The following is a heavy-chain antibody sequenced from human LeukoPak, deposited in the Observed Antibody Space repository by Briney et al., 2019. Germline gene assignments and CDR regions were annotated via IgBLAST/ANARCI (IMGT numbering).Heavy chain of an antibody. CDR3: AREPWLDGPNAFDI. D-gene: IGHD6-19*01. CDR1: GFTLSSYS. Sequence: GGSPRLSCAASGFTLSSYSMNWVRQAPGKGLEWVSSISSSSSYIYYADSVKGRFTISRDNAKNSLYLQMNSLRAEDTAVYYCAREPWLDGPNAFDIWGQGTMVTVSS. CDR2: ISSSSSYI. V-gene: IGHV3-21*01. J-gene: IGHJ3*02.